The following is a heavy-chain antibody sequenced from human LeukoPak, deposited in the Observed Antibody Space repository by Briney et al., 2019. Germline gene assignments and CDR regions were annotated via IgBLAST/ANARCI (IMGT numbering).Heavy chain of an antibody. CDR2: IYSGGST. Sequence: PGGSLRLSCAASGFTVSSNYMSWVRQAPGKGLEWVSVIYSGGSTYYADSVKGRFTISRDNSKNTLYLQMNSLRAEDTAVYYCAKDVTMVRGVFDYWGEGTLVTVSS. CDR3: AKDVTMVRGVFDY. D-gene: IGHD3-10*01. J-gene: IGHJ4*02. V-gene: IGHV3-53*01. CDR1: GFTVSSNY.